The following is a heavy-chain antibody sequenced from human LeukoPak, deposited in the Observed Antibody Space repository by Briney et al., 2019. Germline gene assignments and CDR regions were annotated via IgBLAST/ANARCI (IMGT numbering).Heavy chain of an antibody. V-gene: IGHV4-4*07. CDR3: ARDWADMVRGVIITSQFDY. D-gene: IGHD3-10*01. Sequence: SETLSLTCAVYGGSFSGYYWSWIRQPAGKGLEWIGRIYTSGSTNYNPSLKSRVTISVDTSKNQFSLKLRSVTAADTAVYYCARDWADMVRGVIITSQFDYWGQGTLVTVSS. J-gene: IGHJ4*02. CDR1: GGSFSGYY. CDR2: IYTSGST.